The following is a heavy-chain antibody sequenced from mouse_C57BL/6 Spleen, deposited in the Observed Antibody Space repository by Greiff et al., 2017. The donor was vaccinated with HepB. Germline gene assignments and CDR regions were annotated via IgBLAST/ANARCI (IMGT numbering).Heavy chain of an antibody. V-gene: IGHV1-19*01. Sequence: VQLKQSGPVLVKPGASVKMSCKASGYTFTDYYMNWVKQSHGKSLEWIGVINPYNGGTSYNQKFKGKATLTVDKSSSTAYMELNSLTSEDSAVYYCARNNYSNYEGFAYWGQGTLVTVSA. CDR3: ARNNYSNYEGFAY. CDR1: GYTFTDYY. D-gene: IGHD2-5*01. CDR2: INPYNGGT. J-gene: IGHJ3*01.